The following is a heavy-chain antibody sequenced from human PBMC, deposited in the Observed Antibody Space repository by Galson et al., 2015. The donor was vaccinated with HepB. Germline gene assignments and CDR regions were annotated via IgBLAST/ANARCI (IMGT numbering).Heavy chain of an antibody. V-gene: IGHV6-1*01. CDR2: TYYRSKWYN. J-gene: IGHJ4*02. D-gene: IGHD3-22*01. Sequence: CAISGDSVSSHSAAWNWIRQSPSRGLEWLGRTYYRSKWYNDYAVSVKSRITINPDTSKNQFSLQLNSVTPEDTAVYYCAREDSSGYYYERYFDYWGQGTLVTVSS. CDR1: GDSVSSHSAA. CDR3: AREDSSGYYYERYFDY.